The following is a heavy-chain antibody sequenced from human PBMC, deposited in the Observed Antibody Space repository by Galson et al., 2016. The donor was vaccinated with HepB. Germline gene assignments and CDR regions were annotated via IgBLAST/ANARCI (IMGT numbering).Heavy chain of an antibody. CDR2: IFPGDSDT. D-gene: IGHD3-3*01. CDR1: GYSFTSYW. Sequence: QSGAEVKKPGESLKISCKASGYSFTSYWIGWVRQMPGKGLEWMGIIFPGDSDTKYSPSFGGLVTISVDRSINTAYLQWSSLRASDTAIYYCARPPYYDFWGGFGRWGQGTLVTVSS. CDR3: ARPPYYDFWGGFGR. V-gene: IGHV5-51*03. J-gene: IGHJ4*02.